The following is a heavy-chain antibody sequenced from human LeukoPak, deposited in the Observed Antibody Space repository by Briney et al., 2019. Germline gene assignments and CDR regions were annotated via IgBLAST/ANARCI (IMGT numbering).Heavy chain of an antibody. V-gene: IGHV1-69*05. D-gene: IGHD4-23*01. CDR3: ARDDYGGNSELGY. Sequence: ASVKVSCKASGGTFSSYAISWVQQAPGQGLEWMGRIIPIFGTANYAQKFQGRVTITTDESTSTAYMELSSLRSEDTAVYYCARDDYGGNSELGYWGQGTLVTVSS. CDR2: IIPIFGTA. CDR1: GGTFSSYA. J-gene: IGHJ4*02.